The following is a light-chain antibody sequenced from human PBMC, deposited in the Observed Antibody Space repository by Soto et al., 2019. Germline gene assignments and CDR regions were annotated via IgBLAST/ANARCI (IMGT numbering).Light chain of an antibody. CDR1: QSVSNY. J-gene: IGKJ1*01. Sequence: EIVMTQSPATLSVSPGERATLSCRASQSVSNYLAWYQQIPGLAPRLLIFDASNRATGIPARFSGSGSGTDFTLTISSLEPEDFAVYYCQQRSNWPPTWTFGQGTKVDIK. V-gene: IGKV3-11*01. CDR2: DAS. CDR3: QQRSNWPPTWT.